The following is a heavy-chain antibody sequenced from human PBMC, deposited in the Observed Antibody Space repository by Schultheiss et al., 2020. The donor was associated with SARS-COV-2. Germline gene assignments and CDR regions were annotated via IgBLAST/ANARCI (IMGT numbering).Heavy chain of an antibody. V-gene: IGHV2-5*08. J-gene: IGHJ3*02. CDR3: ARFNPRAAFDI. CDR2: IYWDDDK. D-gene: IGHD1-14*01. CDR1: GGSISSGGYY. Sequence: TLSLTCTVSGGSISSGGYYWSWIRQPPGKALEWLALIYWDDDKRYSPSLKSRLTITKDTSKNQVVLTMTNMDPVDTATYYCARFNPRAAFDIWGQGTMVTVSS.